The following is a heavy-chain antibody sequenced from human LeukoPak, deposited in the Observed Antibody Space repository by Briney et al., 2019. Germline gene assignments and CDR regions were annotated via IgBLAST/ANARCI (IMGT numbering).Heavy chain of an antibody. V-gene: IGHV3-48*03. D-gene: IGHD3-10*01. CDR2: ISSSGSTI. Sequence: GGSLRLSCAASGYIFSNYEMNWVRQAPGKGLEWVSYISSSGSTIYYGDSVKGRFTISRDNAKNSLYLQMNSLRAEDTAIYYCAKGVLPTGFDYWGQGTLVTVSS. CDR1: GYIFSNYE. CDR3: AKGVLPTGFDY. J-gene: IGHJ4*02.